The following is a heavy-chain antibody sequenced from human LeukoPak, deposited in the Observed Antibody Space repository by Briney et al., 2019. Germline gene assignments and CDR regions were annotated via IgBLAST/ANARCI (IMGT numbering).Heavy chain of an antibody. J-gene: IGHJ6*03. CDR1: GFTFSDYY. V-gene: IGHV3-11*01. CDR2: ISSSGSTI. Sequence: RSGGSLRLSCAASGFTFSDYYMSWIRQAPGKGLEWVSYISSSGSTIYYADSVKGRFTISRDNAKNSLYLQMNSLRAEDTAVYHCARASSWYGGDYYYYYMDVWGKGTTVTISS. CDR3: ARASSWYGGDYYYYYMDV. D-gene: IGHD6-13*01.